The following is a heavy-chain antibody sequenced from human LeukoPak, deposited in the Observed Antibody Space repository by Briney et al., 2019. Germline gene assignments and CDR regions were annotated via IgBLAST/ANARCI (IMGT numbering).Heavy chain of an antibody. D-gene: IGHD2-8*01. CDR1: GYTITSYG. J-gene: IGHJ5*02. Sequence: ASVKVSCKASGYTITSYGISLVRQAPGQGLEWMGWISAYNGNTNYAQKLQGRVTMTTDTSTSTAYMELRSLRSDDTAVYYCARDSIVLMVYAMPNWFDPWGQGTLVTVSS. CDR2: ISAYNGNT. V-gene: IGHV1-18*01. CDR3: ARDSIVLMVYAMPNWFDP.